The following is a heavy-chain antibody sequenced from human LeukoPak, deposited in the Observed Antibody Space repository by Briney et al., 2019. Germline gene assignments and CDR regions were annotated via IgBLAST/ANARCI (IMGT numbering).Heavy chain of an antibody. CDR2: INHSGST. D-gene: IGHD3-22*01. CDR1: GGSFSGYY. V-gene: IGHV4-34*01. CDR3: ARPQMGYYDSSGYGDTPFDY. J-gene: IGHJ4*02. Sequence: TSETLSLTCAVDGGSFSGYYWSWIRQPPGKGLEWIGDINHSGSTNYNPSLKSRVTISVDTSKNQFSLKLSSVTAADTAEYYCARPQMGYYDSSGYGDTPFDYWGQGTLVTVSS.